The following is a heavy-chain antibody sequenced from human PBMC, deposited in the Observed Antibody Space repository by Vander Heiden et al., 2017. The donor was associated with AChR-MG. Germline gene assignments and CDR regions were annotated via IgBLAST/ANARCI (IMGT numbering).Heavy chain of an antibody. CDR2: ISSSGSTI. J-gene: IGHJ6*02. CDR1: GFTFTSYE. Sequence: EVQLVESGGGLVQPGGSLRLSCAASGFTFTSYEMTGVRQAPGKGLEWVSYISSSGSTIYYADSVKGRFTISRDNAKNSLYLQMNSLRAEDTAVYYCARDYDFWSGYYKGDYYGMDVWGQGTTVTVSS. D-gene: IGHD3-3*01. V-gene: IGHV3-48*03. CDR3: ARDYDFWSGYYKGDYYGMDV.